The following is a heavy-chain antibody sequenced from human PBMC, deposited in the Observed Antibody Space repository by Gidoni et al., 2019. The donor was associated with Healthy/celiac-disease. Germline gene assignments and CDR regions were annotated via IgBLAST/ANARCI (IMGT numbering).Heavy chain of an antibody. D-gene: IGHD6-13*01. CDR2: INHSGST. CDR1: GGSFSGYY. CDR3: ARGRYGYSSSWYKAYYFDY. Sequence: QVQLQQWGAGLLKPSETLSLTCAVYGGSFSGYYWSWIRQPPGKGLEWIGEINHSGSTNYNPSRKSRVTISVDTSKNQFSLKLSSVTAADTAVYYCARGRYGYSSSWYKAYYFDYWGQGTLVTVSS. V-gene: IGHV4-34*01. J-gene: IGHJ4*02.